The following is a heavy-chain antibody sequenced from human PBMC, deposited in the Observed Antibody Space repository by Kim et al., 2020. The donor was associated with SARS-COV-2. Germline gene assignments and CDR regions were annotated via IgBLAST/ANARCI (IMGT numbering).Heavy chain of an antibody. J-gene: IGHJ4*02. CDR2: ISYDGSLK. CDR3: ARDMSRVRYFDH. Sequence: GGSLRLSCAASGFPFSSCAFHWVRQAPGKGLEWVALISYDGSLKYYADSVKGRFTISRDTSKNTVSLQMNNLRAEDSAVYYCARDMSRVRYFDHWGQGTLVTVSS. CDR1: GFPFSSCA. V-gene: IGHV3-30*04. D-gene: IGHD3-16*01.